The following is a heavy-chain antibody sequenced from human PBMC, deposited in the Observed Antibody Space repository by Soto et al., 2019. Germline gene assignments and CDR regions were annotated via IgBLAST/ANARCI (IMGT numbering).Heavy chain of an antibody. CDR1: GGTFSSYA. J-gene: IGHJ6*02. CDR2: IMPIFGTA. D-gene: IGHD2-15*01. V-gene: IGHV1-69*01. Sequence: QVQLVQSGAEVKKPGSSVKVSCKAPGGTFSSYAISWVRQAPGQGLEWMGGIMPIFGTAKYAQKFQGRVTITADESTSTGYMELSSLRSEDTAVYYCARSQGGSSSLDIYYYYYYGMDVWGQGTTVTVSS. CDR3: ARSQGGSSSLDIYYYYYYGMDV.